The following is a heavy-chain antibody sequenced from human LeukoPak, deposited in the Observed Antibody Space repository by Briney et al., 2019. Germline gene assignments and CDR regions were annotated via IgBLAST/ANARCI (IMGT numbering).Heavy chain of an antibody. CDR1: GYTFTSYY. CDR3: TRETSSRYFDY. CDR2: IIPIFGTA. J-gene: IGHJ4*02. V-gene: IGHV1-69*13. Sequence: SVKVSCKASGYTFTSYYMHWVRQAPGQGLEWMGGIIPIFGTANYAQKFQGRVTITADESTSTAYMELSSLRSEDTAVYYCTRETSSRYFDYWGQGTLVTVSS.